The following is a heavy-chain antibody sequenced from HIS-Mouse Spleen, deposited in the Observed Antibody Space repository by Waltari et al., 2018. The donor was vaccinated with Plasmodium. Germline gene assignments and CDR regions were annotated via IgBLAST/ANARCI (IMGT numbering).Heavy chain of an antibody. J-gene: IGHJ1*01. Sequence: QVQLVQSGAEVKKPGASVKVSCKASGYTFTGYYMHWLRPAPGQGLEWMGWINPNSGGTNYAQKFQGRVTMTRDTSISTAYMELSRLRSDDTAVYYCARVLGYKAAAGTFVEYFQHWGQGTLVTVSS. CDR3: ARVLGYKAAAGTFVEYFQH. D-gene: IGHD6-13*01. CDR2: INPNSGGT. V-gene: IGHV1-2*02. CDR1: GYTFTGYY.